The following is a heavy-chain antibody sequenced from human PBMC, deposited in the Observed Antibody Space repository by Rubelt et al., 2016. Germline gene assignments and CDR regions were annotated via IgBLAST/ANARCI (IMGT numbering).Heavy chain of an antibody. CDR1: GGSFSGYY. D-gene: IGHD6-13*01. J-gene: IGHJ5*02. CDR3: ARGLARAAAAPRRLWFDP. V-gene: IGHV4-34*01. CDR2: VNHSGST. Sequence: QVQLQQWGAGLLKPSETLSLTCAVYGGSFSGYYWSWIRQPPGKGLEWIGEVNHSGSTSYNPSLNSRVTIAVDTSKIHSPLKRSSVTAADTAVYYCARGLARAAAAPRRLWFDPWGQGTLVTVSS.